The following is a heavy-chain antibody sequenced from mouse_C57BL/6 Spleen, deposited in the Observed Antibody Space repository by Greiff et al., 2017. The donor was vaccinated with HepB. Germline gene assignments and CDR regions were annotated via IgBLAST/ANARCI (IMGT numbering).Heavy chain of an antibody. Sequence: QVQLQQSGAELVKPGASVKMSCKASGYTFTSYWITWVKQRPGQGLEWIGDIYPGSGSTNYNEKFKSKATLTVDTSSSTAYMQLSSLTSEDSAVYYCARRGYDGYYFDYWGQGTTLTVSS. CDR2: IYPGSGST. D-gene: IGHD2-3*01. CDR1: GYTFTSYW. CDR3: ARRGYDGYYFDY. V-gene: IGHV1-55*01. J-gene: IGHJ2*01.